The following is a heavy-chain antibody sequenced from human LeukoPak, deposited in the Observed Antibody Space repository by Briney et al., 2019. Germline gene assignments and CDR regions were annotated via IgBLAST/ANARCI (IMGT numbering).Heavy chain of an antibody. CDR2: ISYDGSDK. CDR1: RFTFNTYA. V-gene: IGHV3-30*04. J-gene: IGHJ4*02. CDR3: AKSDGGLQDPFDY. D-gene: IGHD2-8*02. Sequence: PGGSLRLSCAASRFTFNTYAMHWVRQAPGKGLEWVAVISYDGSDKYYADSVKGRFTISRDNSKKTLYLQMNSLRTEDTAVYYCAKSDGGLQDPFDYWGQGTLVTVSS.